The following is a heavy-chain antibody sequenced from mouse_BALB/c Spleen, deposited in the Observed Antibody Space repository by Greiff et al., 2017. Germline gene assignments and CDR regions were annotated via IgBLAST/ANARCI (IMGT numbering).Heavy chain of an antibody. CDR2: IWAGGST. CDR3: AREYDYDGEDWAWFAY. D-gene: IGHD2-4*01. CDR1: GFSLTSYG. J-gene: IGHJ3*01. Sequence: QVQLKESGPGLVAPSQSLSITCTVSGFSLTSYGVHWVRQPPGKGLEWLGVIWAGGSTNYNSALMSRLSISKDNSKSQVFLKMNSLQTDDTAMYYCAREYDYDGEDWAWFAYWGQGTLVTVSA. V-gene: IGHV2-9*02.